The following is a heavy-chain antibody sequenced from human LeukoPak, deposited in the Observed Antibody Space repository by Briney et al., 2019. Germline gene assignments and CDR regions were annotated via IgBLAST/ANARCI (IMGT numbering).Heavy chain of an antibody. Sequence: GASVQVSCKASGYTFTSYDINWVRQAPGQGLEWMGWMNPNSGNTGYAQKFQGRASMTRNTSISTVYMELSNLRSEDTAVYYCARRLGRGTAPDFWGQGTLVTVSS. CDR1: GYTFTSYD. CDR3: ARRLGRGTAPDF. D-gene: IGHD5-18*01. J-gene: IGHJ4*02. V-gene: IGHV1-8*01. CDR2: MNPNSGNT.